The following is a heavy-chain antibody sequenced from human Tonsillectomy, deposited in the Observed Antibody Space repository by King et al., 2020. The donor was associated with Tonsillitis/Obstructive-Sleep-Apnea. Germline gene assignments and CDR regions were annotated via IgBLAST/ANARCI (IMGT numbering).Heavy chain of an antibody. J-gene: IGHJ3*02. CDR2: IYPGDSDT. V-gene: IGHV5-51*03. CDR3: ASYYDSSGYYLYAFDI. D-gene: IGHD3-22*01. CDR1: GYSFTRYW. Sequence: VQLVESGAEVKKPGESLTISCKLSGYSFTRYWIGWVRQMPGKGLEWMGIIYPGDSDTRYSPSFQGQVTISADKSISTAYLQWSSLKASDTAMYYCASYYDSSGYYLYAFDIWGQGTLVTVSS.